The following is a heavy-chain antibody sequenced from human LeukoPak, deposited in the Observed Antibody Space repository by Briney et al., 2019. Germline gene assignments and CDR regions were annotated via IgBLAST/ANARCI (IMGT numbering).Heavy chain of an antibody. Sequence: PGGSLRLSCAASGFTFSSYSMNWVRQAPGKGLEWVSSISSSSSYIYYADSVKGRFTISRDNAKNSLYLQMNSLRAEDTAVYYCARESWVGGDAFDIWGQGTMVTVSS. CDR2: ISSSSSYI. J-gene: IGHJ3*02. CDR3: ARESWVGGDAFDI. D-gene: IGHD1-26*01. CDR1: GFTFSSYS. V-gene: IGHV3-21*01.